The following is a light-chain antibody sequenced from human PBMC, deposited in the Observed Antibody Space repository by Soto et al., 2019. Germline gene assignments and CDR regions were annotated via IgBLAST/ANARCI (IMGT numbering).Light chain of an antibody. CDR1: SSDVGSYDL. Sequence: QSALTQPASVSGSPGQSLTISCTGTSSDVGSYDLVSWYQQRPGKAPKLMIYESNQRPSGVSNRFSGSKSGDTASLTISGLQAEDEADYYCCSYAGSSTYVFGGGTKVTVL. J-gene: IGLJ1*01. CDR3: CSYAGSSTYV. V-gene: IGLV2-23*01. CDR2: ESN.